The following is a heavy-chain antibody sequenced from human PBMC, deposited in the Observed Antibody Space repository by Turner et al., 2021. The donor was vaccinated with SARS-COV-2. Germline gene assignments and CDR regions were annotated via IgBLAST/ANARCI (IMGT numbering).Heavy chain of an antibody. J-gene: IGHJ4*02. CDR1: GYTFTELS. D-gene: IGHD2-21*02. Sequence: QVQLVHSGAEVKKPGASVKVSCKVSGYTFTELSMHWVRQAPGKGLEWMGGFDPEGGETIYAQKFQGRVTMTEDTSTDTAYMELSSLRSEDTAVYYCATGYAYCGGDCSIDYWGQGTLVTVS. CDR2: FDPEGGET. CDR3: ATGYAYCGGDCSIDY. V-gene: IGHV1-24*01.